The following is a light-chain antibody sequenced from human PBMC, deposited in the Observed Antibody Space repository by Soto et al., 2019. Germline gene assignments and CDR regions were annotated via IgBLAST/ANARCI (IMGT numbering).Light chain of an antibody. J-gene: IGKJ2*01. V-gene: IGKV1-5*03. CDR3: QQYNGYPHT. Sequence: DIQMTQSPSTLSASVGDRVTITCRASQSISTWLAWYQQKPGKAPKLLIYKASSLRNGVPSRFSGSGSGTEFTLTICSLQPDDCASYYCQQYNGYPHTFGQGTKLEIK. CDR1: QSISTW. CDR2: KAS.